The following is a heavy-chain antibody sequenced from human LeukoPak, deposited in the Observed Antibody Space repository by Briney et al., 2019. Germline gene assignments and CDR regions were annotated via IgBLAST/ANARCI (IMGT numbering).Heavy chain of an antibody. Sequence: SETLSLTCAVYGGSFSGYYWSWIRQPPGKGLEWIGEINHSGSTNCNPSLKSRVTTSVDTSKNQFSLKLSSMTAADTAVYYCARAGESSGYYQRPRFDYWGQGTLVTVSS. CDR1: GGSFSGYY. J-gene: IGHJ4*02. CDR2: INHSGST. CDR3: ARAGESSGYYQRPRFDY. V-gene: IGHV4-34*01. D-gene: IGHD3-22*01.